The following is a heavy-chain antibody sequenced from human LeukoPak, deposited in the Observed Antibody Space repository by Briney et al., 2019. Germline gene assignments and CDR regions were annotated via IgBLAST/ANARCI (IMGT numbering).Heavy chain of an antibody. V-gene: IGHV1-2*02. CDR3: ARDGAYCSSTSCYSPYFFY. D-gene: IGHD2-2*01. CDR1: GYTFTVNY. Sequence: AAVTVSFTGSGYTFTVNYMHWGRRAPGQGVGRVGWINLNSGGTIYAQKFPGSLTMTRDTSISTAYMELSTLRSDDTAVYYCARDGAYCSSTSCYSPYFFYWGQGALVTVSS. CDR2: INLNSGGT. J-gene: IGHJ4*02.